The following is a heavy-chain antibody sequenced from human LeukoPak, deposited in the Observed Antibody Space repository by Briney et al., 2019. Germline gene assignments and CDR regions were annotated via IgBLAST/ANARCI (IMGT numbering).Heavy chain of an antibody. V-gene: IGHV1-69*13. J-gene: IGHJ4*02. CDR2: IIPIFGTA. CDR3: AREFDGSGSYYNALHY. D-gene: IGHD3-10*01. Sequence: SVKVSCKASGGTFSSYAISWVRQAPGQGLEWMGGIIPIFGTANYAQKFQGRVTITADESTSTAYMELSSLRSEDTAVYYCAREFDGSGSYYNALHYWGQGTLVTVSS. CDR1: GGTFSSYA.